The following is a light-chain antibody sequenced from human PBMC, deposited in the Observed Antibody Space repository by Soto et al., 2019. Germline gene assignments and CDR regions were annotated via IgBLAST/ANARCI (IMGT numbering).Light chain of an antibody. J-gene: IGLJ2*01. CDR2: EVS. Sequence: QSALTQPASVSGSPGQSITLSCTGSSSDVGGYNYVSWYQQHPGKAPKLMIYEVSNRPSGVSNRFSGSKSGNTASLTVSGLQAEDEADYYCSSYAGSNNYVVFGGGTKLTVL. CDR3: SSYAGSNNYVV. V-gene: IGLV2-14*01. CDR1: SSDVGGYNY.